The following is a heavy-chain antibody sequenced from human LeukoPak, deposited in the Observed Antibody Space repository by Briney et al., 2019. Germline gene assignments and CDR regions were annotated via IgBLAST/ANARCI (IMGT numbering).Heavy chain of an antibody. CDR2: TYYRSGWYN. V-gene: IGHV6-1*01. D-gene: IGHD7-27*01. J-gene: IGHJ4*02. CDR3: SRELAWGPADS. Sequence: SQTLSLTCASSGDSVSSNRAAWGWIRQSPSRGLEWLGRTYYRSGWYNDYALSLKSRITISPDSSKNQVSLQLSSVTPEDTAVYYCSRELAWGPADSCGQGTLVTVSS. CDR1: GDSVSSNRAA.